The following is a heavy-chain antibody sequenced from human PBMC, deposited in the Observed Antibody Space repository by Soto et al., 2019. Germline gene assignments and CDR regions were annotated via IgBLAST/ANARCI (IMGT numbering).Heavy chain of an antibody. V-gene: IGHV3-30*18. CDR3: AKDRHVLRYFDWYAAGY. CDR2: ISYDGSNK. CDR1: GFTFSSYG. D-gene: IGHD3-9*01. J-gene: IGHJ4*02. Sequence: GGSLRLSCAASGFTFSSYGMHWVRQAPGKGLEWVAVISYDGSNKYYADSVKGRFTISRDNSKNTLYLQMNSLRAEDTAVYYCAKDRHVLRYFDWYAAGYWGQGTLVTVSS.